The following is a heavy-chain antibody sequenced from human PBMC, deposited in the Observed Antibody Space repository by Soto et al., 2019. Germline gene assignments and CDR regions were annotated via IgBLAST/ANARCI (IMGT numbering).Heavy chain of an antibody. CDR1: GGSFSGYY. CDR2: INHSGST. D-gene: IGHD5-12*01. CDR3: ARVAFVATNGRYFDY. V-gene: IGHV4-34*01. Sequence: SETLSLTCAVYGGSFSGYYWSWIRQPPGKGLEWIGEINHSGSTNYNPSLKSRVTISVDTSKNQFSLKLSSVTAADTAVYYCARVAFVATNGRYFDYWGQGTLVTVSS. J-gene: IGHJ4*02.